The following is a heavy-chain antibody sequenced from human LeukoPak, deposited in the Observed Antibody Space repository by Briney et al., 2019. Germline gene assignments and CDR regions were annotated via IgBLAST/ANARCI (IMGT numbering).Heavy chain of an antibody. V-gene: IGHV5-10-1*01. CDR2: IDPSDSYH. CDR3: ASGCDWFDY. CDR1: GYSLTNDS. J-gene: IGHJ4*02. Sequence: GESLKISRKGPGYSLTNDSISWVRQMPGKGLAWMGRIDPSDSYHHYSPYLQGHVSFSADKSINTAYVQWSSLKASDTAMYCWASGCDWFDYWGQGTPVTVSS. D-gene: IGHD2-21*02.